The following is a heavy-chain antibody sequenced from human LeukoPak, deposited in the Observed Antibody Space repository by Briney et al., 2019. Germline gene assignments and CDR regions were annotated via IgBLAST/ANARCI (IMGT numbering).Heavy chain of an antibody. CDR1: GYTFTGYY. CDR3: ARGSSSWYRTFDY. Sequence: ASVKVSCKASGYTFTGYYMHWVRQAPGQGLEWMGWINPNSGGTNYAQKFQGWVTMTRGTSISTAYMELSRLRSDDTAVYYCARGSSSWYRTFDYWGQGTLVTVSS. D-gene: IGHD6-13*01. V-gene: IGHV1-2*04. J-gene: IGHJ4*02. CDR2: INPNSGGT.